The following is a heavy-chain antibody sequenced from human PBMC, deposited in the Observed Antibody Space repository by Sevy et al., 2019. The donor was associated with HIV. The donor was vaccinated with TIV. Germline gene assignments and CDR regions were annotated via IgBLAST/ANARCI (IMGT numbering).Heavy chain of an antibody. CDR2: INHSGST. J-gene: IGHJ6*03. Sequence: KQSQTLSLTCAVYGGSFSDYYWSWIRQPPGKGLEWIGEINHSGSTNYNPSLKSRVTISVDTSKNQFSLNLSSVTAADTAVYYCARERMTGRGFYFSYMDVWGKGTTVTVSS. CDR3: ARERMTGRGFYFSYMDV. V-gene: IGHV4-34*01. D-gene: IGHD3-22*01. CDR1: GGSFSDYY.